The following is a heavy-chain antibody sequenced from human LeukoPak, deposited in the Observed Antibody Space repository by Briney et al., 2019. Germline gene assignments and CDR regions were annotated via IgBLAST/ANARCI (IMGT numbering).Heavy chain of an antibody. V-gene: IGHV1-24*01. CDR3: AIRSSRPFGWFEP. D-gene: IGHD6-13*01. J-gene: IGHJ5*02. CDR1: GYTLTELS. CDR2: FDPEDGET. Sequence: GASVKVSCKVSGYTLTELSMHWVRQAPGKGLEWMGGFDPEDGETIYAQKFQGRVTMTEDTSTDTAYMELSSLRPEDTAVYYCAIRSSRPFGWFEPWGQGTLVTVSS.